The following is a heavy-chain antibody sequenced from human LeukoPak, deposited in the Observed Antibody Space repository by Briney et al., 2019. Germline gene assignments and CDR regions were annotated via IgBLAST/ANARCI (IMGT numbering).Heavy chain of an antibody. CDR1: GGHITSNF. CDR3: AIAKPDWNPPDY. V-gene: IGHV4-59*08. Sequence: SETLSLTCTVSGGHITSNFWGWIRQPPGKGLEWIGYLYNTVNTKYNPSLKSRATISGDTSKNQFSLKLNSLSAADTAVYYCAIAKPDWNPPDYWGQGILVTVSS. CDR2: LYNTVNT. J-gene: IGHJ4*02. D-gene: IGHD1-1*01.